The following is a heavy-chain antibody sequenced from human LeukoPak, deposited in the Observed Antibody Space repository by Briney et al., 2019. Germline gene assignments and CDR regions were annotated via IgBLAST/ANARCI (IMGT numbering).Heavy chain of an antibody. J-gene: IGHJ4*02. D-gene: IGHD3-16*01. CDR3: ARDHGWAFDY. V-gene: IGHV3-48*01. CDR2: ISISST. CDR1: GFTFSSYS. Sequence: PGGSLRLSCAASGFTFSSYSMNWVRQAPGKGLEWVAYISISSTYYADSVKGRFTISRDNAKESLYLQMNNLRGEDTAVYYCARDHGWAFDYWGQGALVTVSS.